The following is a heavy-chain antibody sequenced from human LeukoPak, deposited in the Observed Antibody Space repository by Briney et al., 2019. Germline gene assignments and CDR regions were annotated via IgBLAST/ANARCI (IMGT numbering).Heavy chain of an antibody. J-gene: IGHJ4*02. D-gene: IGHD3-16*01. V-gene: IGHV4-59*01. CDR2: IHFSGST. CDR1: GGSISSYY. CDR3: ARGFMIPLGVGFDC. Sequence: SETLSLTCTVSGGSISSYYWGWIRQSPARGLEYIGFIHFSGSTNYNPSLESRVTISADTSTNQFSLKVNSVTTADTAVYYCARGFMIPLGVGFDCWGQGILVTVSS.